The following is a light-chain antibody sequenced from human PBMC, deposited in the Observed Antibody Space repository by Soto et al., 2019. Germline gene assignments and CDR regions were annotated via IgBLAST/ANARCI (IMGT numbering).Light chain of an antibody. Sequence: DIVMTQSPLSLPVTPGEPASISCRSSQSLLHSNGYNYLDWYLQKPGQSPQLLIYLGSNRASGVPDRFSGIGSGTDFTLKISRVEAEDVGVYYCMQALQTSITFGQGTRLEIK. CDR1: QSLLHSNGYNY. CDR3: MQALQTSIT. V-gene: IGKV2-28*01. CDR2: LGS. J-gene: IGKJ5*01.